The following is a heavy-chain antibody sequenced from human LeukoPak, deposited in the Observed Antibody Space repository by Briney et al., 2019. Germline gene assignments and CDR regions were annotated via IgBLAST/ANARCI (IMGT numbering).Heavy chain of an antibody. CDR1: GYTFTGYY. J-gene: IGHJ4*02. D-gene: IGHD4-17*01. Sequence: ASLKVSCTASGYTFTGYYMRWVRQAPGQGLEWMGWINPNSSGTNNAQKFQGRVTLTRATTISTAHMELSRLRSDDTAVYYCARDVGTRVTTLYYFDYWGQGSLVTVSS. CDR2: INPNSSGT. V-gene: IGHV1-2*02. CDR3: ARDVGTRVTTLYYFDY.